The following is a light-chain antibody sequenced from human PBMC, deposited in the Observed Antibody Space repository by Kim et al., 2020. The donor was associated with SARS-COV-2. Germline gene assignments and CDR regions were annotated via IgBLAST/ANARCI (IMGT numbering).Light chain of an antibody. CDR1: SLRTYF. CDR2: GKN. J-gene: IGLJ1*01. V-gene: IGLV3-19*01. Sequence: SSELTQDPAVSVALGQTIRITCQGDSLRTYFASWYQQKPGQAPVLVLYGKNNRPSGIPDRFSASTSGNTASLTITGAQAEDEADYYCNSRDSRAKRYVFG. CDR3: NSRDSRAKRYV.